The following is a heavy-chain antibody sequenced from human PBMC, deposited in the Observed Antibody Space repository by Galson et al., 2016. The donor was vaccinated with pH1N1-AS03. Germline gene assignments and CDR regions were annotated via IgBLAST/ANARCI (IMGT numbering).Heavy chain of an antibody. CDR2: ISTSSSSI. D-gene: IGHD6-19*01. CDR3: ARDGPPQGISVAGSFDF. Sequence: SLRLSCAASGFPFSGYSMNWVRQAPGKGLEWVSFISTSSSSIYYADSVKGRFTISRDNAQNLRYLQMNSLREEDTAVYYCARDGPPQGISVAGSFDFWGQGTLVTVSS. J-gene: IGHJ4*02. CDR1: GFPFSGYS. V-gene: IGHV3-21*01.